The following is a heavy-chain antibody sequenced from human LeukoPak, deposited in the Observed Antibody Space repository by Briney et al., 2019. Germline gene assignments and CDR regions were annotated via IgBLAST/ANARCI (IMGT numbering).Heavy chain of an antibody. CDR3: ARDPRDGSGLFDY. D-gene: IGHD1-1*01. Sequence: ASVRVSCKASGYTFTSYGISWVRQAPGQGLEWMGIINPSGGSTSYAQKFQGRVTMTRDTSTSTVYMELSSLRSEDTAVYYCARDPRDGSGLFDYWGQGTLVTVSS. CDR2: INPSGGST. V-gene: IGHV1-46*01. J-gene: IGHJ4*02. CDR1: GYTFTSYG.